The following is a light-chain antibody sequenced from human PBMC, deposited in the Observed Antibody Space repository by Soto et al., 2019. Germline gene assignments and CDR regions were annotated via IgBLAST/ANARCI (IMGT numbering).Light chain of an antibody. V-gene: IGKV1-9*01. CDR3: QQLESYPST. CDR2: AAS. CDR1: LGITRF. Sequence: IPLTQSPSSLSASVGARVTIPSRAILGITRFLAWYQQKPGKAPKLLIYAASTLQSGVPSRFAGSGSGTDFTLTINSLQPEDFATYYCQQLESYPSTFGGGTKVEIK. J-gene: IGKJ4*01.